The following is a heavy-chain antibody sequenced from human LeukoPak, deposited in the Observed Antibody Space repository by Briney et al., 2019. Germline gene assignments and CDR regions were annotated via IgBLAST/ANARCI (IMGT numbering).Heavy chain of an antibody. CDR2: IYTSGST. J-gene: IGHJ4*02. V-gene: IGHV4-61*02. D-gene: IGHD2-2*01. Sequence: SETLSLTCTVSGGSISSGSYYWSWIRQPAGKGLEWIGRIYTSGSTNYNPSLKSRVTISVDTSKNQFSLKLSSVTAADTAVYYCAREAESPIVVVPAALDYWGQGTLVTVST. CDR3: AREAESPIVVVPAALDY. CDR1: GGSISSGSYY.